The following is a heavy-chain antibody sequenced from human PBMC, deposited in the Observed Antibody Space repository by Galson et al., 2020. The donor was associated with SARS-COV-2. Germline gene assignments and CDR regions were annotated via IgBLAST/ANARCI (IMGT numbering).Heavy chain of an antibody. Sequence: GESLNISCEASGFTVSSNYMSWVRQAPGKGLEWVSVIYSGRSTYYADSVKGRFTISRDNSKNTLYLQMNSLRAEDTAVYYCARENITYYYDSSGYYYEYFFDYWGQGALVTVSS. CDR1: GFTVSSNY. CDR2: IYSGRST. V-gene: IGHV3-66*01. J-gene: IGHJ4*02. CDR3: ARENITYYYDSSGYYYEYFFDY. D-gene: IGHD3-22*01.